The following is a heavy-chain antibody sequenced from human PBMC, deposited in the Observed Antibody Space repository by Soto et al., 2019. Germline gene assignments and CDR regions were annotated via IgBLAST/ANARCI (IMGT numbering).Heavy chain of an antibody. CDR2: ISAYNGNT. Sequence: ASVKVSCKASGYTFTSYGISWVRQAPGQGLEWMGWISAYNGNTNYAQKLQGRVTMTTDTSTSTAYMELRSLRSDDTAVYYCAQPRITIFGVVIISDYWGKGTLVTVSS. CDR1: GYTFTSYG. V-gene: IGHV1-18*01. J-gene: IGHJ4*02. CDR3: AQPRITIFGVVIISDY. D-gene: IGHD3-3*01.